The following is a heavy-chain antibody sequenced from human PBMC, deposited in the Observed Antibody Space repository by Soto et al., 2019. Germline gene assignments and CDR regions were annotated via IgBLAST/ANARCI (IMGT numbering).Heavy chain of an antibody. CDR1: GFTVSSNY. J-gene: IGHJ3*02. V-gene: IGHV3-53*04. D-gene: IGHD3-9*01. CDR2: IYSGGST. CDR3: ASTYYDIWTKAFDI. Sequence: EVQLVESGGGLVQPGGSLRLSCAASGFTVSSNYMSWVRQAPGKGLEWVSVIYSGGSTYYADSVKGRFTISRHNSKNTLYLQMNSLRAEDTAVYDCASTYYDIWTKAFDIWGQGTMVTVSS.